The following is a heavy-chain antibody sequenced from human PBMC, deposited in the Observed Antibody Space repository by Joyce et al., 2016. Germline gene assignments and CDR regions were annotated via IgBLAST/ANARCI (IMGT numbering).Heavy chain of an antibody. J-gene: IGHJ4*02. Sequence: QVQLVESGGGVVQPGRSLRLSCAASGLTLSTYGVHWVRQGPGKGLGWVAVISYDGIYKYYADSVKGRFTISRDNSKNTVFLEMNSLRTEDTAVYYCAKILTATYSSGWFLDYWGQGTLVTVSS. V-gene: IGHV3-30*18. CDR1: GLTLSTYG. CDR3: AKILTATYSSGWFLDY. D-gene: IGHD6-25*01. CDR2: ISYDGIYK.